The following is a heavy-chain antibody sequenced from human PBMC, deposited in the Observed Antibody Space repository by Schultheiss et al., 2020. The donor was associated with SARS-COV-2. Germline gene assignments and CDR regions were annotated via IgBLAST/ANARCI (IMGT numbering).Heavy chain of an antibody. J-gene: IGHJ4*02. CDR2: ISYDGSNK. V-gene: IGHV3-30*18. CDR1: GFTFSSHA. Sequence: GGSLRLSCAASGFTFSSHAMHWVRQAPGKGLEWVAVISYDGSNKYYADSVKGRFTISKDDSKSTLYLQMNSLRAEDTAVYYCAKSSAFDYWGQGTLVTVSS. CDR3: AKSSAFDY. D-gene: IGHD3-22*01.